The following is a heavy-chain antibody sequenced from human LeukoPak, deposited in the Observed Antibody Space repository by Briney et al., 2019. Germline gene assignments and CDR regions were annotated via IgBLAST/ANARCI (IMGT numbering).Heavy chain of an antibody. J-gene: IGHJ4*02. D-gene: IGHD1-26*01. CDR1: GGSFSGYY. V-gene: IGHV4-59*01. CDR3: ARSPRPTDPFDY. CDR2: IYYSGST. Sequence: SETLSLTCAVYGGSFSGYYWSWIRQPPGKGLEWIGYIYYSGSTNYNPSLKSRVTISVDTSKNQFSLKLSSVTAADTAVYYCARSPRPTDPFDYWGQGTLVTVSS.